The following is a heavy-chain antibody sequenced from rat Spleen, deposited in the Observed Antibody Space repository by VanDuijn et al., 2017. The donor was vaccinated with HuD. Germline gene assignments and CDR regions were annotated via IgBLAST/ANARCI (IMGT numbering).Heavy chain of an antibody. J-gene: IGHJ4*01. CDR3: ARTPYYSSYPSDVMGA. V-gene: IGHV5S13*01. Sequence: EVQLAESGGGLVQPGRSLKLSCAASGFTFSNYGMAWVRQAPTKGLEWVASISKGGGNTYYRDSVKGRFTISRANAKSTLYLHNDSLRSEDTATYYCARTPYYSSYPSDVMGAWGQGASVTVSS. D-gene: IGHD1-8*01. CDR1: GFTFSNYG. CDR2: ISKGGGNT.